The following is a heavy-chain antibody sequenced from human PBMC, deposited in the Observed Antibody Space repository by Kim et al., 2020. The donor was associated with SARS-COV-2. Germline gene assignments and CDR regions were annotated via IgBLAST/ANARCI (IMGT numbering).Heavy chain of an antibody. J-gene: IGHJ6*02. D-gene: IGHD6-13*01. CDR3: AAAPLYSSSSYYYGMDV. CDR1: GFTFTSSA. Sequence: SVKVSCKASGFTFTSSAMQWVRQARGQRLEWIGWIVVGSGNTNYAQKFQERVTITRDMSTSTAYMELSSLRSEDTAVYYCAAAPLYSSSSYYYGMDVWGQGTTVTVSS. V-gene: IGHV1-58*02. CDR2: IVVGSGNT.